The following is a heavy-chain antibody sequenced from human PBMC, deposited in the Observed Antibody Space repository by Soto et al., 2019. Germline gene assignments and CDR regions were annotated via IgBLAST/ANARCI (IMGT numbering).Heavy chain of an antibody. CDR2: IYYSGST. J-gene: IGHJ5*02. V-gene: IGHV4-31*03. Sequence: SETLSLTCTVSGGSISSGGYYWSWIRQHPGKGLEWTGYIYYSGSTYYNPSLKSRVTISVDTSKNQFSLKLSSVTAADTAVYYCAREWRVPAANNWFDPWGQGTLVTVSS. CDR3: AREWRVPAANNWFDP. D-gene: IGHD2-2*01. CDR1: GGSISSGGYY.